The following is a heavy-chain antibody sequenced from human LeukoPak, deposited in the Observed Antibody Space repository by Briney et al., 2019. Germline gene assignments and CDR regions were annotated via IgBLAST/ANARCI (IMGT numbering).Heavy chain of an antibody. J-gene: IGHJ4*02. CDR2: IKQDGSEK. Sequence: GGSLRLSCAASGFTFSSYWMSWVRRAPGRGLEGVANIKQDGSEKYYVDSVKGRFTISRDNAKNSLYLQMSSLSAEDTAVYFCARGQTTVTNWGQGTLVTVSS. CDR3: ARGQTTVTN. D-gene: IGHD4-17*01. V-gene: IGHV3-7*03. CDR1: GFTFSSYW.